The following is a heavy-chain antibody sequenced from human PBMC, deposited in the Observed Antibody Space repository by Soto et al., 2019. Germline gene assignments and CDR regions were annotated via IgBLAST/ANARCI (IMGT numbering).Heavy chain of an antibody. Sequence: EVQLVESGGGLVQPGGSLRLSCVASGFTFSSYGVNWVRQAPGKGLEWVSYISSGRVTVSYADSVKGRFTISRDNAMTSLDLQMNSLRAEDTAVYYCARGGAARPDYWGQGPLVAVSS. CDR3: ARGGAARPDY. CDR1: GFTFSSYG. V-gene: IGHV3-48*01. D-gene: IGHD3-10*01. J-gene: IGHJ4*02. CDR2: ISSGRVTV.